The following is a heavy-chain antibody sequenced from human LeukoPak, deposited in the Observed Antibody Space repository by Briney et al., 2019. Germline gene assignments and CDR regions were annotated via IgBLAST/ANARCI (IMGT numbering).Heavy chain of an antibody. CDR3: AKFLPTHIVVANYYFDY. CDR1: GFTFCSYA. D-gene: IGHD2-21*01. Sequence: PGGSLRLSCAASGFTFCSYAMSWVRQAPGKGLEWVSAISGSGGSTYYADSVKGRFTVSRDNSKNTLYLQMNSLRAEDTAVYYCAKFLPTHIVVANYYFDYWGQGTLVTVSS. CDR2: ISGSGGST. J-gene: IGHJ4*02. V-gene: IGHV3-23*01.